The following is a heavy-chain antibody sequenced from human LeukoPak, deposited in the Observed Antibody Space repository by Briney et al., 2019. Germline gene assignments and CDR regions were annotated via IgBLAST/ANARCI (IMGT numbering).Heavy chain of an antibody. CDR1: GGSISSYY. Sequence: SETLSLTCTVSGGSISSYYWSWIRQPAGKGLEWIGRIYTSGSTNYNPSLKSRVTISVDTSKNQFSLKLSSVTAADTAVYYCARDAGYYYDSSGYLDYWGQGTLVTVSS. CDR3: ARDAGYYYDSSGYLDY. D-gene: IGHD3-22*01. V-gene: IGHV4-4*07. J-gene: IGHJ4*02. CDR2: IYTSGST.